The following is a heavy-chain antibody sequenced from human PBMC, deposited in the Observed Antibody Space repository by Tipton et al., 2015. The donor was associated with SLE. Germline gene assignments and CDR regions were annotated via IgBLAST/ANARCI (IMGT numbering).Heavy chain of an antibody. V-gene: IGHV4-59*01. Sequence: TLSLTCTVSGGSISSYYWNWIRQPPGKGLEWIGYIYSSGSTNYNPSFKSRVTISVDTSKNRFSLKLSSMTAADTAVYYCARGPNRASLDYWGQETLVTVSS. D-gene: IGHD2/OR15-2a*01. CDR2: IYSSGST. CDR1: GGSISSYY. CDR3: ARGPNRASLDY. J-gene: IGHJ4*02.